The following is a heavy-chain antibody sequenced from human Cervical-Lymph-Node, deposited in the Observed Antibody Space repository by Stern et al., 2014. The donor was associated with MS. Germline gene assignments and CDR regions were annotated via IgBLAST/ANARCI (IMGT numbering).Heavy chain of an antibody. V-gene: IGHV7-4-1*02. J-gene: IGHJ3*02. CDR3: ARSDSMIVVVYAFDI. D-gene: IGHD3-22*01. CDR2: INTNAGNP. Sequence: QVQLVQSGSELKKPGASVKVSCKASGYTFTSYPLSWVRQAPGQGLEWMGWINTNAGNPTYAQGFTGRFVFTLDTSGRTAYLQISSLKAEDTAVYYCARSDSMIVVVYAFDIWGQGTMVTVSS. CDR1: GYTFTSYP.